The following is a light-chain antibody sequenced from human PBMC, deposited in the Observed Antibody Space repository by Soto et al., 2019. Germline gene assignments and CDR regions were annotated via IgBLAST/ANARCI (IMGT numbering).Light chain of an antibody. CDR2: GAS. Sequence: DILVTQSPSTLSASPGDRVTITCRASQTFSGSFAWYQQKSGEARRLVIYGASSRAAGIPERISSSGAGTDFTLIISRLEPEDFAVYYCQQYASSPITFGQGTRLEIK. CDR1: QTFSGS. J-gene: IGKJ5*01. CDR3: QQYASSPIT. V-gene: IGKV3-20*01.